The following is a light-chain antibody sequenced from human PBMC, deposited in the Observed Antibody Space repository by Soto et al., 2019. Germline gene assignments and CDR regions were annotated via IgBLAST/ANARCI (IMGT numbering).Light chain of an antibody. CDR1: QSISSY. J-gene: IGKJ1*01. V-gene: IGKV1-39*01. Sequence: IEMTQSQSSLSASVGDRVTIACRASQSISSYLNWYQQKPGKAPKLLIYAASSLQSGVPSRFSGSGSGTDFTLTISSLQPEDFATYYCQQSYSTPQTFGQGTKVDI. CDR2: AAS. CDR3: QQSYSTPQT.